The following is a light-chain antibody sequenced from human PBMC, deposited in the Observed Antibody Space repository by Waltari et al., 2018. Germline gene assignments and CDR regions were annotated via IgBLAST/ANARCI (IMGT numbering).Light chain of an antibody. V-gene: IGKV3-11*01. CDR1: QSVSSY. CDR2: DAS. CDR3: QQRSNWPPLT. Sequence: EIVLTQSPATLSLSPGDRATLSCRASQSVSSYLAWYQQKPGQAPRLLIYDASNRATGIPARFSGSGSGTDFTLTISSLEPEDFAVYSCQQRSNWPPLTFGGGTKVEIK. J-gene: IGKJ4*01.